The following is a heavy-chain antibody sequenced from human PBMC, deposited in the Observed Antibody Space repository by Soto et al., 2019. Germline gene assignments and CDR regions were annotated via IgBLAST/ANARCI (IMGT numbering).Heavy chain of an antibody. CDR2: IIPIFGTA. Sequence: ASVKVSCKASGGTFSSYAISWVRQAPGQGLEWMGGIIPIFGTANYAQKFQGRVTITADESTSTAYMELSSLRSEDTAVYYCAKTNITIFGVAVYYYYGMDVWGQGTTVTVSS. V-gene: IGHV1-69*13. CDR3: AKTNITIFGVAVYYYYGMDV. D-gene: IGHD3-3*01. J-gene: IGHJ6*02. CDR1: GGTFSSYA.